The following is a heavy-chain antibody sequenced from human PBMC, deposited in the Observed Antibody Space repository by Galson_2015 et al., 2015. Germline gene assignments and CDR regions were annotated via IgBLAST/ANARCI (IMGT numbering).Heavy chain of an antibody. CDR3: AKKYRTKVDNDAFDI. V-gene: IGHV3-23*01. D-gene: IGHD2-8*01. J-gene: IGHJ3*02. CDR1: GFTFSSYA. CDR2: IRGSGGST. Sequence: SLRLSCAASGFTFSSYAMSWVRQAPGKGLEWVSGIRGSGGSTYYADSVKGRFTISRDNSKNALYLQMNSLRAEDTAVYYCAKKYRTKVDNDAFDIWGQGTMVTVSS.